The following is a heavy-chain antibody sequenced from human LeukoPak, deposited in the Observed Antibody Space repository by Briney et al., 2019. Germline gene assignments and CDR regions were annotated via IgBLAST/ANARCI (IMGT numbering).Heavy chain of an antibody. V-gene: IGHV4-31*03. CDR2: IYYSGST. Sequence: SQTLSLTCTVSGGSISSGGYYWSWTRQHPGKGLEWIGYIYYSGSTYYNPSLKSRVTISVDTSKNQFSLKLSSVTAADTAVYYCARAYGSGTHFDYWGQGTLVTVSS. CDR1: GGSISSGGYY. D-gene: IGHD3-10*01. CDR3: ARAYGSGTHFDY. J-gene: IGHJ4*02.